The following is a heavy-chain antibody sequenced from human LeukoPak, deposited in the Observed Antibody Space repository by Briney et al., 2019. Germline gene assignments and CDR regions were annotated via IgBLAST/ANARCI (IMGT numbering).Heavy chain of an antibody. Sequence: GASVKVSCKVSGYTLTELSMHWVRQAPGKGLEWMGGFDPEDGETIYAQKFQGRVTMTEDTSTDTAYMELSSLRSEDTAVYYCATVKRTYYYDSSGYFHYYFDYWGQGTLVTVSS. CDR1: GYTLTELS. CDR3: ATVKRTYYYDSSGYFHYYFDY. J-gene: IGHJ4*02. CDR2: FDPEDGET. V-gene: IGHV1-24*01. D-gene: IGHD3-22*01.